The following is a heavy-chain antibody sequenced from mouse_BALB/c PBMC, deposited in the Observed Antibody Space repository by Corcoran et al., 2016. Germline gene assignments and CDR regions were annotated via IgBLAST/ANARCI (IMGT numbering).Heavy chain of an antibody. V-gene: IGHV1-26*01. Sequence: EVQLQQSGPELVKPGASVKISCKASGYSFTGYYMHWVKQSHVKSLEWIGRINPYNGATSYNQNFKDKASLTVDKSSSTAYMELHSLRSEDSAVYYCARDYDYWYFDVWGAGTTVTVSS. CDR3: ARDYDYWYFDV. CDR1: GYSFTGYY. J-gene: IGHJ1*01. CDR2: INPYNGAT. D-gene: IGHD2-4*01.